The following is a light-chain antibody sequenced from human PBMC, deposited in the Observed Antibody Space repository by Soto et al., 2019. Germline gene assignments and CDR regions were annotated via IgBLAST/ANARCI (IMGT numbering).Light chain of an antibody. V-gene: IGLV1-40*01. Sequence: QSVLTQPPSVSGVPGQRVTISCTGSSSNIGAGYDVHWYQQLPGTAPKLLIYGNSNRPSGVPDRFSGSKSGTSASLAITGLQAEDEADYYCQSYDSSLSGFDVFGTGTKVTVL. CDR1: SSNIGAGYD. J-gene: IGLJ1*01. CDR3: QSYDSSLSGFDV. CDR2: GNS.